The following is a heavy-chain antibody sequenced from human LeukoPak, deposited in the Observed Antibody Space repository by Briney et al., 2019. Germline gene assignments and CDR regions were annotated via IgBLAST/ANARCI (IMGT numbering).Heavy chain of an antibody. Sequence: GGSLRLSCAASGFTVSSNYMSWVRQAPGKGLEWVSVIYGGGSTYYADSVKGRFTISRDNSKNTLYLQMNSLRAEDTAVYYCASHSPYGDYVGYWGQGTLVTVSS. J-gene: IGHJ4*02. CDR1: GFTVSSNY. V-gene: IGHV3-53*01. CDR3: ASHSPYGDYVGY. CDR2: IYGGGST. D-gene: IGHD4-17*01.